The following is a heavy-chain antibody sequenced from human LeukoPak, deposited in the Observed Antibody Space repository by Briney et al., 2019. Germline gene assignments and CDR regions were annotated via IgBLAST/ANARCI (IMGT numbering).Heavy chain of an antibody. J-gene: IGHJ4*02. CDR1: GGSFSGYY. CDR2: IYTSGST. D-gene: IGHD3-22*01. CDR3: ARVTDSSGYYFDY. Sequence: SETLSLTCAVYGGSFSGYYWSWIRQPAGKGLEWIGRIYTSGSTNYNPSLKSRVTMSVDTSKNQFSLKLSSVTAADTAVYYCARVTDSSGYYFDYWGQGTLVTVSS. V-gene: IGHV4-59*10.